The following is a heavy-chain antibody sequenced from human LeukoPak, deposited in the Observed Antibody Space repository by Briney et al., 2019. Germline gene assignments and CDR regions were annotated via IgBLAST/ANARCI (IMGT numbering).Heavy chain of an antibody. CDR1: GFTFSSYW. J-gene: IGHJ4*02. CDR2: INSDGSST. CDR3: ATGGIQLWSLFDY. D-gene: IGHD5-18*01. V-gene: IGHV3-74*01. Sequence: PGGSLRLSCAASGFTFSSYWMLWVRQAPGKGLVWVSRINSDGSSTSYADSVKGRFTISRDNAKNTLCLQMNSLRAEDTAVYYCATGGIQLWSLFDYWGQGTLVTVSS.